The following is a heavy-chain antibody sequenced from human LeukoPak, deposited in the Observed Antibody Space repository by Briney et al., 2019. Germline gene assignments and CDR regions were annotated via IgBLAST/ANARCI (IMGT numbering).Heavy chain of an antibody. D-gene: IGHD6-19*01. Sequence: GGSLRLSCAASGFTFSSYAMSWVRQAPGKGLDWVSAISGSGGSTYYEASVKGRFTISRDNSKNTLYLQMNSLRAEDTAVYYCAKSYSSGWSSRGYFDYWGQGTLVTVSS. CDR2: ISGSGGST. V-gene: IGHV3-23*01. CDR3: AKSYSSGWSSRGYFDY. J-gene: IGHJ4*02. CDR1: GFTFSSYA.